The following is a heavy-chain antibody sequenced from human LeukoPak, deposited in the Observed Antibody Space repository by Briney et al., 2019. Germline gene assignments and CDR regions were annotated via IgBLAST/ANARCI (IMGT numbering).Heavy chain of an antibody. V-gene: IGHV6-1*01. D-gene: IGHD6-19*01. CDR3: ARDFGTTGWHTFDY. CDR1: GDSVSSKNGA. Sequence: PSQTLSLTCVVSGDSVSSKNGAWNWIRQSPSRGLEWLGRTYYRSKWYNDYAESMGGRMTISQDTSKNQYSLHLNSVTPDDTAVYYCARDFGTTGWHTFDYWGQGTLVTVSS. CDR2: TYYRSKWYN. J-gene: IGHJ4*02.